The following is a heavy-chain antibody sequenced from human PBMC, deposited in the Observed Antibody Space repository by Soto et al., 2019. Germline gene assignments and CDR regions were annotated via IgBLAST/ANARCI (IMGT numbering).Heavy chain of an antibody. Sequence: SVNVSCKASGGTFSSYAISWVRQAPGQGLEWMGGIIPIFGTANYAQKFQGRVTITADESTSTAYMELSSLRSEDTAVYYCARSSGSFPYNWFDPWGQGTLVTVSS. D-gene: IGHD1-26*01. CDR3: ARSSGSFPYNWFDP. CDR2: IIPIFGTA. J-gene: IGHJ5*02. CDR1: GGTFSSYA. V-gene: IGHV1-69*13.